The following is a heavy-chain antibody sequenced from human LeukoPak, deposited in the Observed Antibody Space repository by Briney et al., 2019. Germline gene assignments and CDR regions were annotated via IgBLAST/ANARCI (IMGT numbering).Heavy chain of an antibody. J-gene: IGHJ5*02. CDR2: IYYSGST. D-gene: IGHD3-3*02. V-gene: IGHV4-31*03. Sequence: TSETLSLTCTVSGGSISGGGYYWSWIRQHPGKGLEWIGYIYYSGSTYYNPSLKSRVTISVDTSKNQFSLKLSSVTAADTAVYYCARYGFEEGIFGVVINNWFDPWGQGTLVTVSS. CDR3: ARYGFEEGIFGVVINNWFDP. CDR1: GGSISGGGYY.